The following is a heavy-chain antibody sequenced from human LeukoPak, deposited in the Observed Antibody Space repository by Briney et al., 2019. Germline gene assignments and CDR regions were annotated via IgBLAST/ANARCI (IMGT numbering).Heavy chain of an antibody. CDR1: GGSVSSYY. D-gene: IGHD1-26*01. CDR3: ARVRLSGSYLDAFDI. V-gene: IGHV4-59*02. Sequence: SETLSLTCTVSGGSVSSYYWNWIRQPPGKGLEWIGYIYYSGSTNYNPSLKSRVTISVDTSKNQFSLKLNSITTADTAVYYCARVRLSGSYLDAFDIWGQGTMVTVSS. CDR2: IYYSGST. J-gene: IGHJ3*02.